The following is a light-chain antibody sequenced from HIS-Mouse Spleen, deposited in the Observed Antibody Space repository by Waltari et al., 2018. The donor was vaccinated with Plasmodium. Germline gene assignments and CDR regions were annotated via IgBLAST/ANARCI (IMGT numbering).Light chain of an antibody. Sequence: SSELTQDPAVSVALGQTVRITCQGDSLRHNYANWYQQKPGQAPVLVIYGKNNRPSGIPDRFSGSSSGNTASLTITGAQAEDEADYYCNSRDSSGTHGVFGGGTKLTVL. CDR3: NSRDSSGTHGV. CDR2: GKN. V-gene: IGLV3-19*01. J-gene: IGLJ2*01. CDR1: SLRHNY.